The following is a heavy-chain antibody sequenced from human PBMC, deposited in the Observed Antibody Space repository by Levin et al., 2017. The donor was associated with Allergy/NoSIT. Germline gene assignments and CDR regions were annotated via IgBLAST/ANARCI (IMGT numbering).Heavy chain of an antibody. Sequence: ASVKFSCAASGFTFDDYGMSWVRQAPGKGLEWVSGINWNGGSTGYADSVKGRFTISRDNAKNSLYLQMNSLRAEDTALYHCARDQGYSGRGYYYYGMDVWGQGTTVTVSS. D-gene: IGHD6-13*01. CDR3: ARDQGYSGRGYYYYGMDV. CDR1: GFTFDDYG. CDR2: INWNGGST. V-gene: IGHV3-20*01. J-gene: IGHJ6*02.